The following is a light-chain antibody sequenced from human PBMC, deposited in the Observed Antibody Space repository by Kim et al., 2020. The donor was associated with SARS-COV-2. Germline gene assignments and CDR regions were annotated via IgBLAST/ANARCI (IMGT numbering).Light chain of an antibody. CDR1: SIGSKR. V-gene: IGLV3-21*03. CDR2: DDS. J-gene: IGLJ1*01. Sequence: PGKKGRITDGGNSIGSKRVHWYQQKPGQAAVLVVYDDSDRHSGIPERFSGSNSGNTATLTISRVEAGDEADYYCRVWDSSSDPYVFGTGTKVTVL. CDR3: RVWDSSSDPYV.